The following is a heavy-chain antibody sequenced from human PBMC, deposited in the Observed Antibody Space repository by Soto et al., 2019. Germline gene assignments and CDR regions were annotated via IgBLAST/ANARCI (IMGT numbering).Heavy chain of an antibody. J-gene: IGHJ1*01. CDR2: ISGSGGST. Sequence: PGGSLRLSCAASGFTFSSYAMSWVRQAPGKGLEWVSAISGSGGSTHYADSVKGRFTISRDNSKNTLYLQMNSLRAEDTAVYYCAKARIAAAGPPEYFQHWGQGTLVTVSS. V-gene: IGHV3-23*01. CDR3: AKARIAAAGPPEYFQH. CDR1: GFTFSSYA. D-gene: IGHD6-13*01.